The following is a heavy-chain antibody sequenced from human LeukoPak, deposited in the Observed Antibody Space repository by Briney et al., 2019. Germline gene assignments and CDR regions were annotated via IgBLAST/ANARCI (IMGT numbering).Heavy chain of an antibody. Sequence: GGSLRLSCAASGFTFSSYWMSWVRQAPGKGLEWVANIKQDGSEKYYVDSVKGRFTISRDNAKNSLYLQMNSLRAEDTAVYYCARGILAAPPLPYYYYGMDVWGQGTTVTVSS. CDR1: GFTFSSYW. CDR3: ARGILAAPPLPYYYYGMDV. J-gene: IGHJ6*02. V-gene: IGHV3-7*01. CDR2: IKQDGSEK. D-gene: IGHD6-6*01.